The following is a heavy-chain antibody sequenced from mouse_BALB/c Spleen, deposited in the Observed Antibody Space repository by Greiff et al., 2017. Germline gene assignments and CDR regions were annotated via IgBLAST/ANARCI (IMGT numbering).Heavy chain of an antibody. CDR2: IRLKSNNYAT. V-gene: IGHV6-6*02. J-gene: IGHJ4*01. Sequence: EVKVEESGGGLVQPGGSMKLSCVASGFTFSNYWMNWVRQSPEKGLEWVAEIRLKSNNYATHYAESVKGRFTISRDDSKSSVYLQMNNLRAEDTGIYYCTTPGGYYYAMDYWGQGTSVTVSS. CDR3: TTPGGYYYAMDY. CDR1: GFTFSNYW.